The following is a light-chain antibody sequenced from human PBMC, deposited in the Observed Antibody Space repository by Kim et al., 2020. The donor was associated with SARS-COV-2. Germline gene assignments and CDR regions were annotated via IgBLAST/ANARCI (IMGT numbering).Light chain of an antibody. CDR2: GAF. CDR3: QQYGSPPLS. V-gene: IGKV3-20*01. J-gene: IGKJ4*01. CDR1: QTIPSSY. Sequence: EIVLTQSPGTLSLSPGERATLSCRANQTIPSSYLAWYQHKPGQAPRLLIYGAFNRASGIPDRFSGSGSGVDFTLNISRLEPEDFAVYYCQQYGSPPLSFGGGTKVDIK.